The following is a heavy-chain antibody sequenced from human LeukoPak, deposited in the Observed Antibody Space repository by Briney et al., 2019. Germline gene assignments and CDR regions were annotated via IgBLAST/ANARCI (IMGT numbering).Heavy chain of an antibody. J-gene: IGHJ4*02. D-gene: IGHD3-10*01. CDR3: AKTPSYYYGSGSYYFVY. CDR1: GGTFTSYT. CDR2: IIPIFGTA. V-gene: IGHV1-69*13. Sequence: SVKVSCKASGGTFTSYTISWVRQAPGQGLEWMGGIIPIFGTANYAQKFQGRVTITADESTSTAYMELSSLRSEDTAVYYCAKTPSYYYGSGSYYFVYWGQGTLVTVSS.